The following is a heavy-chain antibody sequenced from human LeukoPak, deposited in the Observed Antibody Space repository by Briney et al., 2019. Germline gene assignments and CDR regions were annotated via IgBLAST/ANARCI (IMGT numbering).Heavy chain of an antibody. CDR1: GFTVSSNY. J-gene: IGHJ4*02. V-gene: IGHV3-66*01. Sequence: GGSLRLSCAASGFTVSSNYMSWVRQAPGKGLEWVSVIYSGGSTYYADSVKGRFTISRDNSKNTLYLQMNSLRDEDTAVYYCAREVDTAMAFFDYWGQGTLVTVSS. D-gene: IGHD5-18*01. CDR3: AREVDTAMAFFDY. CDR2: IYSGGST.